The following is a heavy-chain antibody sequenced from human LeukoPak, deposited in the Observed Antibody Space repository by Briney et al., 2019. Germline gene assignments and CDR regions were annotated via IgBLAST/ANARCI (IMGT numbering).Heavy chain of an antibody. Sequence: GGSLRLSCAASGFTFSSYWMSWVRQAPGKGLEWVSCIGSTSSYIYYADSVKGRFTISRDNAKNSLYLQMNSLRVEDTAVYYCARGARSGWYGPDNWGQGTLVTVSS. CDR2: IGSTSSYI. D-gene: IGHD6-19*01. V-gene: IGHV3-21*01. CDR1: GFTFSSYW. CDR3: ARGARSGWYGPDN. J-gene: IGHJ4*02.